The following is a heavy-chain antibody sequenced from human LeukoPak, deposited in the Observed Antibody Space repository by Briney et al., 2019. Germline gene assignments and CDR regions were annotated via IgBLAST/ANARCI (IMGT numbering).Heavy chain of an antibody. CDR3: ATKQWLAPPPDS. J-gene: IGHJ4*02. CDR2: INTDGTVT. Sequence: PGGSLRLSCAASGFTFSKYWMLWVRQAPGKGLESVSRINTDGTVTTYADSVKGRFTVSRDNADNTVFLQMNSGRDEDTAVYYCATKQWLAPPPDSWGQGTPVTVSS. CDR1: GFTFSKYW. V-gene: IGHV3-74*01. D-gene: IGHD6-19*01.